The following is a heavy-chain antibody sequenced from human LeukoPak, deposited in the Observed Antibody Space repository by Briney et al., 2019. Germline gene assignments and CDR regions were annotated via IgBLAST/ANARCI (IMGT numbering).Heavy chain of an antibody. CDR2: INGHNGNT. CDR1: GYTFTSYG. J-gene: IGHJ4*02. D-gene: IGHD3-10*01. V-gene: IGHV1-18*01. Sequence: ASVKVSCKASGYTFTSYGISWVRQAPGQGLEWMGWINGHNGNTNYAQNLQGRVTMTTDTSTSTAYMELRSLRSDDTAIYYCARDGGVVRGVIGGYWGQGTQVTVSS. CDR3: ARDGGVVRGVIGGY.